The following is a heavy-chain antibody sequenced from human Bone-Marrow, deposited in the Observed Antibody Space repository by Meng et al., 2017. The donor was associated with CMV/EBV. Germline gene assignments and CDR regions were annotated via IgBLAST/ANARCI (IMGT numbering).Heavy chain of an antibody. CDR2: ISAYNGNT. CDR1: GYTFTSYG. J-gene: IGHJ3*02. CDR3: ARMPVVPAALAGAFDI. V-gene: IGHV1-18*01. Sequence: ASVKVSCKASGYTFTSYGISWVRQAPGQGLEWMGWISAYNGNTNYAQKLQGRVTMTTDTSTSTAYMELRSLRSDDTAVYYCARMPVVPAALAGAFDIWGQGTMVTVSS. D-gene: IGHD2-2*01.